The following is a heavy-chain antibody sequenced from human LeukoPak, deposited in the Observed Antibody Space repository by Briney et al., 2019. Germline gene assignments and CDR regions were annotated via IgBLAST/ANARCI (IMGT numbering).Heavy chain of an antibody. D-gene: IGHD1-26*01. CDR2: ISGGGGST. CDR1: GFTFSHYW. CDR3: AKGGKWDVTPFDY. J-gene: IGHJ4*02. Sequence: GGSLRLSCAASGFTFSHYWMSWVRQAPGKGLEWVSTISGGGGSTYYVDSVKGRFTISRDNSKNTLYLQVDSLRAEDTAAYYCAKGGKWDVTPFDYWGQGTLVTVSS. V-gene: IGHV3-23*01.